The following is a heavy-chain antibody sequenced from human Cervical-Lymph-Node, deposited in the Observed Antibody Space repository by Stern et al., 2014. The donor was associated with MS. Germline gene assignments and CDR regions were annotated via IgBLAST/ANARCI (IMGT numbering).Heavy chain of an antibody. J-gene: IGHJ4*02. CDR1: GGSISSYY. CDR3: AGSGTYYPDY. CDR2: VHYGGTP. V-gene: IGHV4-59*08. D-gene: IGHD3-3*01. Sequence: QVQLQESGPGLVKPSATLSLTCSVSGGSISSYYWNWIRQPPGKGLGVVAKVHYGGTPNYNPSPKIRVPILLDTPMNKTPLNLPSVTAADTAVYYCAGSGTYYPDYWGQGILVTVSS.